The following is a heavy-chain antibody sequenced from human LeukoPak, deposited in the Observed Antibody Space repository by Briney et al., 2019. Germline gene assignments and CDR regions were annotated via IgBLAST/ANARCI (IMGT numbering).Heavy chain of an antibody. V-gene: IGHV3-7*03. CDR2: IKQDGSER. CDR1: GFTFSIYW. J-gene: IGHJ4*02. D-gene: IGHD3-22*01. Sequence: PGGSLRLSCAASGFTFSIYWMSWVRRAPGTGLEWVANIKQDGSERYYVDSVKGRFTLSRDNAKNSLYLQMNSLRAEDTAVYYCARDRWSYDPQGGFDCWGQGTLVTVSS. CDR3: ARDRWSYDPQGGFDC.